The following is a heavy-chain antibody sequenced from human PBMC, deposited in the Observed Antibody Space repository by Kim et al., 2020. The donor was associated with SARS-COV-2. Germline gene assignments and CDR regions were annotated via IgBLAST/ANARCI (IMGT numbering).Heavy chain of an antibody. CDR1: GFTFSSYA. Sequence: GGSLRLSCAASGFTFSSYAMSWVRQAPGKGLEWVSAISGSGGSTYYADSVKGRFTISRDNSKNTLYLQMNSLRAEDTAVYYCAKGGPIGAVAGTGFDYWGHGTLVTVSS. J-gene: IGHJ4*01. V-gene: IGHV3-23*01. CDR2: ISGSGGST. D-gene: IGHD6-19*01. CDR3: AKGGPIGAVAGTGFDY.